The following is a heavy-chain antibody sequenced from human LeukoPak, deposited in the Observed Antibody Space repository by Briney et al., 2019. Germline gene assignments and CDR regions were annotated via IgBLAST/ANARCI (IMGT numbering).Heavy chain of an antibody. J-gene: IGHJ4*02. V-gene: IGHV3-69-1*01. CDR1: EFTVSTNY. CDR2: ISSTSTI. Sequence: GGSLRLSCTASEFTVSTNYMSWVRQAPGKGLEWVSYISSTSTIYYADSVKGRLTISRDNAKNSLYLQMNSLRAEDTAVYYCARGWADSFDYWGQGTLVTVSS. CDR3: ARGWADSFDY. D-gene: IGHD3-16*01.